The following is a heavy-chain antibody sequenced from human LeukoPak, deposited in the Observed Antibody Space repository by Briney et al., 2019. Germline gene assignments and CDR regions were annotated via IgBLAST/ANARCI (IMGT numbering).Heavy chain of an antibody. Sequence: SGGSLRLSCAASGFTFSSYAMSWVRQAAGKGLEWVSAMSGSGGSTDYADSVKGRFTISRDNSKNTLYLQMNSLRAEDTAVYYCAKGPGVVVRNRYFQHWGQGTLVTVSS. J-gene: IGHJ1*01. V-gene: IGHV3-23*01. CDR2: MSGSGGST. CDR1: GFTFSSYA. CDR3: AKGPGVVVRNRYFQH. D-gene: IGHD3-22*01.